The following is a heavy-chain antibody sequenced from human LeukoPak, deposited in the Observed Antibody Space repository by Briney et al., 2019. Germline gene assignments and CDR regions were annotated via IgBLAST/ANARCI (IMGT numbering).Heavy chain of an antibody. CDR3: VRGRYCSSANCYDYFDT. CDR2: ITYGGST. CDR1: DGSFGGYH. J-gene: IGHJ5*02. Sequence: PSQTLSLTCGVYDGSFGGYHWNWIRQPPGKRLEWIGEITYGGSTNYKPSLRSRVTMSVDTSKKQFSLQLTSVTAADTAVYYCVRGRYCSSANCYDYFDTWGPGTHVSVSS. V-gene: IGHV4-34*01. D-gene: IGHD2-2*01.